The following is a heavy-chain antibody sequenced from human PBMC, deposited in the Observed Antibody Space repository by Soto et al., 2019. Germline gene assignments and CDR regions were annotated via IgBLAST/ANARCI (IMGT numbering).Heavy chain of an antibody. Sequence: GASVKVSCKASGYTFSDYYIHWVRQAPGQGLEWMGWINPNSGGTKYAPKFQGGVTMTRDTSITTAYMELSRLRSGDTAVYYSENGEHGDWFDPWGLGTLVTVSS. V-gene: IGHV1-2*02. D-gene: IGHD4-17*01. J-gene: IGHJ5*02. CDR2: INPNSGGT. CDR3: ENGEHGDWFDP. CDR1: GYTFSDYY.